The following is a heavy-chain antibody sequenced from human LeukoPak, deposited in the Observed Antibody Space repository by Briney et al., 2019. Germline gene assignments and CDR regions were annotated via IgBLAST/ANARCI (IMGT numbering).Heavy chain of an antibody. D-gene: IGHD2-2*01. CDR3: TREWGVAIPAAALDN. J-gene: IGHJ4*02. CDR2: IKQDGSGK. V-gene: IGHV3-7*01. CDR1: GFTFSRYW. Sequence: GGFLRLSCAASGFTFSRYWMSWVRQAPGKGLEWVANIKQDGSGKYYVGSVKGRFTISRDNAQNSLYLQMNSLRVEDTAVYYCTREWGVAIPAAALDNWGQGTLVTVSS.